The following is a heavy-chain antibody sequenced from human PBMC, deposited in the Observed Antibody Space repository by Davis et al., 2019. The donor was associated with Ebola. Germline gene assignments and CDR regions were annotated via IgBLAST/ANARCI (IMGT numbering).Heavy chain of an antibody. D-gene: IGHD2-15*01. J-gene: IGHJ6*02. CDR2: IGTAGDT. V-gene: IGHV3-13*01. CDR3: ARGGGCSGGSCYSAYYYYYGMDV. Sequence: GESLKISCAASGFTFSSYDMHWVRQATGKGLEWVSAIGTAGDTYYPGSVKGRFTISRENAKNSLYLQMNSLRAGDTAVYYCARGGGCSGGSCYSAYYYYYGMDVWGQGTTVTVSS. CDR1: GFTFSSYD.